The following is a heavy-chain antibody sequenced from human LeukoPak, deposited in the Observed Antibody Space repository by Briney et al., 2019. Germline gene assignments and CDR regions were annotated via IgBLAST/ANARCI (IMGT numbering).Heavy chain of an antibody. J-gene: IGHJ5*02. CDR2: ISSSSSYI. D-gene: IGHD6-13*01. V-gene: IGHV3-21*01. CDR3: AREEYSSSWYEVNWFDP. CDR1: GFTFSSYS. Sequence: GGSLRLSCAASGFTFSSYSMNWVRQAPGKGLEWVSSISSSSSYIYYADSVKGRFTISRDNAKNSLYLQMNSLRAEDTAVYYCAREEYSSSWYEVNWFDPWGQGTLVTVSS.